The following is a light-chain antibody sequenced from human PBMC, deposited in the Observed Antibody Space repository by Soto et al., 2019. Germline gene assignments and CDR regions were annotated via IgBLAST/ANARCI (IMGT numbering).Light chain of an antibody. CDR2: DVS. V-gene: IGLV2-14*01. CDR1: SSDVGGYNY. Sequence: QSVLTQPASVSGSPGQSITISCTGTSSDVGGYNYVSWYQQHPGKAPKLMIYDVSNRPSGVSNRLSGSKSGNTASLTISGLQAEDEADYYCSSYTSSSTLKEVFGTGTKVTVL. J-gene: IGLJ1*01. CDR3: SSYTSSSTLKEV.